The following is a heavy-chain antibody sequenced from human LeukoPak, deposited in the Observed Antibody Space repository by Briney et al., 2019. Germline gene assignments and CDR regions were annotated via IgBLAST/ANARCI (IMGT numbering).Heavy chain of an antibody. V-gene: IGHV1-18*04. CDR2: ISAYNGNT. CDR3: ARGPRGYSYGPHFDY. J-gene: IGHJ4*02. D-gene: IGHD5-18*01. CDR1: GYTFTSYG. Sequence: ASAKVSCKASGYTFTSYGISWVRQAPGQGLEWMGWISAYNGNTNYAQKLQGRVTMTTDTSTSTAYMELRSLRSDDTAVYYCARGPRGYSYGPHFDYWGQGTLVTVSS.